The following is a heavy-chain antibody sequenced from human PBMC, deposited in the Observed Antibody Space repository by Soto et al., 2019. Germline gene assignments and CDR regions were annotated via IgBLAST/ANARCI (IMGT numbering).Heavy chain of an antibody. Sequence: QVQLVQSGAEVKKPGSSVKVSCKASGGTFSTYTVTWVRQAPGQGLEWMGRIIPILEIANYAQKFQGRVTITADKSTNTAYMELSSLRSEDTAVYYCARDGNCSGGDCYDTYKWFDPWGQGTLVTVSS. CDR2: IIPILEIA. CDR1: GGTFSTYT. V-gene: IGHV1-69*08. D-gene: IGHD2-21*01. CDR3: ARDGNCSGGDCYDTYKWFDP. J-gene: IGHJ5*02.